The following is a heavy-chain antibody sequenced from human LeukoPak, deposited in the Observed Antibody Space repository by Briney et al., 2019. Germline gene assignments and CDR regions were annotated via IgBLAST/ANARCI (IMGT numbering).Heavy chain of an antibody. CDR2: ISAGGGTI. Sequence: GGCLSLSCAASGFTFISYAMTWVRQAPGKGLEWVSAISAGGGTILYADSVKGRFTISRDNSKNTLYLQMNSLRAEDTAVYYCANLGNWNDVRDYWGQGTLVTVSS. D-gene: IGHD1-20*01. CDR3: ANLGNWNDVRDY. V-gene: IGHV3-23*01. J-gene: IGHJ4*02. CDR1: GFTFISYA.